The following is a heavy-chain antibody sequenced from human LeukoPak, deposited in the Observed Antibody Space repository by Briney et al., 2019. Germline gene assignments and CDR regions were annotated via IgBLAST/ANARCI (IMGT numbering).Heavy chain of an antibody. Sequence: GRSLRLSCAASGFTFSSYGMHWVRQAPGKGLEWVAVIWYDGSNKYYADSVKGRFTISRDNSKNTLYLQMNSLRAEDTAVYYCARGSYYYYYYMDVWGKGTTVTVSS. CDR3: ARGSYYYYYYMDV. J-gene: IGHJ6*03. CDR2: IWYDGSNK. V-gene: IGHV3-33*01. CDR1: GFTFSSYG.